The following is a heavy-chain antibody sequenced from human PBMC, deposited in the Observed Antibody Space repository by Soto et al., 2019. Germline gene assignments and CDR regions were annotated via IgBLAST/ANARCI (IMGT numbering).Heavy chain of an antibody. CDR3: ARDLDILTGYSPYYYYGMDV. CDR1: GGTFSSYT. CDR2: IIPILGIA. Sequence: SVKVSCKASGGTFSSYTISWVRQAPGQGLEWMGRIIPILGIANYAQKFQGRVTITADKSTSTAYMELSSLRSEDTAVYYCARDLDILTGYSPYYYYGMDVWGQGTTVTVSS. D-gene: IGHD3-9*01. V-gene: IGHV1-69*04. J-gene: IGHJ6*02.